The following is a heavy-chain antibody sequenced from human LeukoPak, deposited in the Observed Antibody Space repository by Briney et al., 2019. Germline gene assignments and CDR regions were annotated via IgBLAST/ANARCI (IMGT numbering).Heavy chain of an antibody. CDR1: GYTFTSYD. J-gene: IGHJ3*02. V-gene: IGHV1-2*02. Sequence: ASVKVSCKASGYTFTSYDINWVRQAPGQGLEWMGWINPNSGGTNYAQKFQGRVTMTRDTSISTAYMELSRLRSDDTAVYYCASYYGPAVAGTGDAFDIWGQGTMVTVSS. CDR2: INPNSGGT. D-gene: IGHD6-19*01. CDR3: ASYYGPAVAGTGDAFDI.